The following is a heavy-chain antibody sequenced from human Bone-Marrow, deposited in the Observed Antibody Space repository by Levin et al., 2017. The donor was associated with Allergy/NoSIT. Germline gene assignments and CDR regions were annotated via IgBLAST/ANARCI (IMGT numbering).Heavy chain of an antibody. CDR2: MYYSGSS. CDR1: GDSSSDYF. D-gene: IGHD4-17*01. Sequence: PSETLSLTCTVSGDSSSDYFCNWIRQAPGGGLEWIGHMYYSGSSRYNPSLNGRVTFSVDSSKNQFSLKLTSVTAADTAVYYCAAEGFYGDFESWGQGTLVIVSS. J-gene: IGHJ4*02. CDR3: AAEGFYGDFES. V-gene: IGHV4-59*01.